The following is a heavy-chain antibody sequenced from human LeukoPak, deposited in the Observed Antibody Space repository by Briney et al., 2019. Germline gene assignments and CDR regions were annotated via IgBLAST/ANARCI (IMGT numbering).Heavy chain of an antibody. V-gene: IGHV3-21*01. J-gene: IGHJ4*02. CDR1: GFTFSIYG. Sequence: PGGSLRLSCAVSGFTFSIYGMNWVRQAPGKGLEWVSSISSDATNIYYADSVKGRFTVSRDNPKNSLFLEMNSLRAEDTAVYYCASDGSGSGDCWGQGSLVTVSS. CDR3: ASDGSGSGDC. CDR2: ISSDATNI. D-gene: IGHD2-15*01.